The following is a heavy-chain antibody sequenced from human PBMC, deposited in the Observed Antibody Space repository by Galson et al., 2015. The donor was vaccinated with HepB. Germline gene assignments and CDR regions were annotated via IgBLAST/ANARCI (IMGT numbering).Heavy chain of an antibody. CDR2: IYHSGST. J-gene: IGHJ4*02. V-gene: IGHV4-4*02. CDR3: ARHFYSSGWYHFDY. D-gene: IGHD6-19*01. Sequence: ETLSLTCAVSGYSISSSNWWSWVRQPPGKGLEWIGEIYHSGSTNYNPSLKSRVTISVDKSKNQFSLSLSSVTAADTAVYYCARHFYSSGWYHFDYWGQGTLVTVSS. CDR1: GYSISSSNW.